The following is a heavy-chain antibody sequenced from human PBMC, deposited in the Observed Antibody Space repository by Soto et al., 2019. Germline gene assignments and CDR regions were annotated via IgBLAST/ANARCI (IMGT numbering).Heavy chain of an antibody. CDR3: ARSDCYGVCRGKWLDP. J-gene: IGHJ5*02. CDR1: GGSISSDDW. Sequence: QVQLQESGPGLVKPSGTLSLTCAVSGGSISSDDWWTWVRQTPGKGLEWIGEISHSGTTNYNPSLMSRVTIAVDKAKSQFSLRLDSVTAADTAVYYCARSDCYGVCRGKWLDPWGQGILVTVSS. D-gene: IGHD2-21*02. CDR2: ISHSGTT. V-gene: IGHV4-4*02.